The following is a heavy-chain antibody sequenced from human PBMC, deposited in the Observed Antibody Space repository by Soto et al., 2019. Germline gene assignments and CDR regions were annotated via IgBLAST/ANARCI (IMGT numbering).Heavy chain of an antibody. Sequence: GGSLRLSCAASGFTFSSYGMHWVRQAPGKGLEWVAVISYDGSNKYYADSVKGRFTISRDNSKNTLYLQMNSLRAEDAAVYYCAKDLYGSGWYGPNWFDPWGQGTLVTVSS. V-gene: IGHV3-30*18. CDR3: AKDLYGSGWYGPNWFDP. J-gene: IGHJ5*02. D-gene: IGHD6-19*01. CDR2: ISYDGSNK. CDR1: GFTFSSYG.